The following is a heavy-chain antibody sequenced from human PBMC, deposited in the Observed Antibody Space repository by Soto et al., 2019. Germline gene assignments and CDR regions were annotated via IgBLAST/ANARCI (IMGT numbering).Heavy chain of an antibody. CDR3: ARQYCSSTRCYQYFDY. CDR2: IYYGGST. V-gene: IGHV4-59*08. CDR1: GGSISGYY. Sequence: PSETLSLTCTVSGGSISGYYWSWIRQPPGKGLEWIGHIYYGGSTNYNPSLKSRVTISVDTSKSQFSLKLSSLTAADTAVYYCARQYCSSTRCYQYFDYWGQGTLVTVSS. J-gene: IGHJ4*02. D-gene: IGHD2-2*01.